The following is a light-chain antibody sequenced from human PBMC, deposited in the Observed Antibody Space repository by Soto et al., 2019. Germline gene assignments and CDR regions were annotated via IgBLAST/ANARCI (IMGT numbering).Light chain of an antibody. J-gene: IGLJ3*02. Sequence: QSALTQPRSVSGSPGQSVTISCTGTSSDVGTYSYVSWYQNHPGKAPKLMIYDVSKRPSGVPDRFSGSKSGNTASLTISGLQAEDEADYYCCSYAGSYTGVFGGGTKLTVL. V-gene: IGLV2-11*01. CDR1: SSDVGTYSY. CDR3: CSYAGSYTGV. CDR2: DVS.